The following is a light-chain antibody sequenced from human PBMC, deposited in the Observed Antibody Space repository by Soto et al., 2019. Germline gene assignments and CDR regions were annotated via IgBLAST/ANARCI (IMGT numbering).Light chain of an antibody. CDR2: GSS. CDR3: QQYGSSPPYT. CDR1: QSVSNNY. J-gene: IGKJ2*01. Sequence: EVVLTQSPGTLSLSPGERATLSCRASQSVSNNYFAWYQQKPGQAPRLLIFGSSDRATGIPDSFSGSWSGTDFTLTISRLEPEDFAVYYCQQYGSSPPYTFGQGTKLEIK. V-gene: IGKV3-20*01.